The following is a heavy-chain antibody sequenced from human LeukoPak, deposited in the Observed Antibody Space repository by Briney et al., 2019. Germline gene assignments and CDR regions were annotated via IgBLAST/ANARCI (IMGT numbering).Heavy chain of an antibody. CDR1: GFTFSSYS. Sequence: PXXSLRLSCAASGFTFSSYSMNWVRQAPGKGLEWVSSISSSSSYIYYADSVEGRFTISRDNAKNSLYLQMNSLRAEDTAVYYCARDGSILTGYSDFDYWGQGTLVTVSS. J-gene: IGHJ4*02. CDR3: ARDGSILTGYSDFDY. CDR2: ISSSSSYI. D-gene: IGHD3-9*01. V-gene: IGHV3-21*01.